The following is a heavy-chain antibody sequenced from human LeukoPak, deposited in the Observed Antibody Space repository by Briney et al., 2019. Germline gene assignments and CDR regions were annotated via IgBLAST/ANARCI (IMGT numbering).Heavy chain of an antibody. CDR2: ISYDGNNK. Sequence: GGSLRLSCAASGFTFSHHAMHWVRRSPGKGLEWAAVISYDGNNKYYANSVKGRFTISRDNSRNTLFLQMNSLSPDDTAVYYCAKEGTAQISTWYDNWGQGTLVTVSS. CDR3: AKEGTAQISTWYDN. CDR1: GFTFSHHA. J-gene: IGHJ4*02. V-gene: IGHV3-30*18. D-gene: IGHD2-2*01.